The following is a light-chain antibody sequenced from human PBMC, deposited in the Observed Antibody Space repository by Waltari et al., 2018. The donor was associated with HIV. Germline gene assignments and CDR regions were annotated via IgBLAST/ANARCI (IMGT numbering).Light chain of an antibody. CDR1: HTISGNY. J-gene: IGKJ4*01. CDR3: QQYATTPPT. V-gene: IGKV3-20*01. CDR2: GAS. Sequence: DIVLTQSPGTLSLSPGERATLSCRASHTISGNYLAWYQQTPGQAPRLVISGASIRATGIPDRFSGSGSETDFTLTINRLKPEDFAVYHCQQYATTPPTFGGGTKLEIK.